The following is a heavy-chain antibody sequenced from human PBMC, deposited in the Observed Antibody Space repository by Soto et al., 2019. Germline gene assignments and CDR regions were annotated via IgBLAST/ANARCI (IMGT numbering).Heavy chain of an antibody. Sequence: ASVKVSCKASGYTFTGYYMHWVRQAPGQGLEWMGWINPNSGGTNYAQKFQGWVTMTRDTSISTAYMELSRLRSDDTAVYYCARAPDLNYYGSGSYYNVYYYGMDVWGQGTTVTVSS. CDR3: ARAPDLNYYGSGSYYNVYYYGMDV. CDR2: INPNSGGT. V-gene: IGHV1-2*04. J-gene: IGHJ6*02. CDR1: GYTFTGYY. D-gene: IGHD3-10*01.